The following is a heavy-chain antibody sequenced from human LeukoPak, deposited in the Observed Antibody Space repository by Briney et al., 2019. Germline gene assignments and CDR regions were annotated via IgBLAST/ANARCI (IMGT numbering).Heavy chain of an antibody. V-gene: IGHV3-30*04. CDR2: ISYDGSNK. Sequence: GGSLRLSCAASGFTFSSYAMHWVRQAPGKGLEWVAVISYDGSNKYYADSVKGRFTISRDNSKNTLYLQMNSLRAEDTAVYYCARDFHSSGVVPQHNWFDPWGQGTLVAVSS. CDR1: GFTFSSYA. D-gene: IGHD6-19*01. J-gene: IGHJ5*02. CDR3: ARDFHSSGVVPQHNWFDP.